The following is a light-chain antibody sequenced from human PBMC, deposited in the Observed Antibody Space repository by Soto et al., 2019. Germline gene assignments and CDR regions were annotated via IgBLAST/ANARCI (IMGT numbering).Light chain of an antibody. CDR3: QQYTHWHAERT. CDR2: GAS. J-gene: IGKJ1*01. CDR1: QSVGNN. V-gene: IGKV3-15*01. Sequence: EIVMTQSPATLSVSPGERATLSCRASQSVGNNLAWYQQKPGQAPRLLFFGASTSATGIPARFSGSGSGTEFTLTISSMQSEEFSIALCQQYTHWHAERTFGQGTKVAIK.